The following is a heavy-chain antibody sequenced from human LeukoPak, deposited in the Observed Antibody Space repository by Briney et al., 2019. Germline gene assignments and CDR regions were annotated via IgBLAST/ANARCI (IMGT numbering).Heavy chain of an antibody. D-gene: IGHD3-10*01. CDR1: GGSISSGSYY. Sequence: PSETLSLTCTVSGGSISSGSYYWSWIRQPAGKGLEWIGRIYTSGSTNYNPSLKSRVTISVDTSKNQFSLKLSSVTAADTAVYYCARGSTPGFGYYYYMDVWGKGATVTVSS. CDR3: ARGSTPGFGYYYYMDV. J-gene: IGHJ6*03. CDR2: IYTSGST. V-gene: IGHV4-61*02.